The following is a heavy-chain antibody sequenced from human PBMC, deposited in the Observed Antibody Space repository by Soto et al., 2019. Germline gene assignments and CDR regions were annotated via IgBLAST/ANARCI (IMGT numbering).Heavy chain of an antibody. CDR3: ARHEQGPAFAP. Sequence: QLQLQESGPGLVKPSETLSLTCTVSGGSISSSGYYWAWIRQPPEKGPEWIASIYYNGNTYYNPSLKSRLTISGDTSQNQFSLKLRFVTVADTAVYYCARHEQGPAFAPWGQGTLVTVSS. D-gene: IGHD6-13*01. J-gene: IGHJ5*02. CDR1: GGSISSSGYY. V-gene: IGHV4-39*01. CDR2: IYYNGNT.